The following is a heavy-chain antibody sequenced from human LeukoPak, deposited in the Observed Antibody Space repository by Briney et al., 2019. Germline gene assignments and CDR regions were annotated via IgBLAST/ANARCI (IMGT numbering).Heavy chain of an antibody. V-gene: IGHV3-21*04. CDR1: GFTFSNSD. D-gene: IGHD2-15*01. CDR3: ATELVVVVVAATGQAFDI. J-gene: IGHJ3*02. CDR2: IDTDGTYI. Sequence: PGGSLRLSCAASGFTFSNSDMNWVRQAPGKGLEWISSIDTDGTYIHYADSVKGRFTISRDNSKNTLYLQMNSLRAEDTAVYYCATELVVVVVAATGQAFDIWGQGTMVTVSS.